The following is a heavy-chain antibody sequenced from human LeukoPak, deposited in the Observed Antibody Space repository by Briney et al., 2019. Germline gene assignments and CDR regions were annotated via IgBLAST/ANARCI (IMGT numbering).Heavy chain of an antibody. V-gene: IGHV3-53*01. Sequence: GGSLRLSCTASGFTFGDYAVSWVRQAPGKGLEWVSVIYSGGSTYYADSVKGRFTISRDSSKNTLYLQMNSLRAEDTAVYYCARVSPPGDFWSGYIDYWGQGTLVTVSS. D-gene: IGHD3-3*01. J-gene: IGHJ4*02. CDR2: IYSGGST. CDR1: GFTFGDYA. CDR3: ARVSPPGDFWSGYIDY.